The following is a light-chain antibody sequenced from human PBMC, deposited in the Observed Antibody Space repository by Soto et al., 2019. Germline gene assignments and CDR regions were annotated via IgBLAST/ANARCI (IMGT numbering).Light chain of an antibody. CDR1: QSVSSIY. CDR2: GAS. J-gene: IGKJ5*01. CDR3: QQYNSWPPIT. Sequence: EIVLTQSPGTLSLSPGERATLSCRASQSVSSIYFAWYQQKRGQAPRLLIYGASTRATGIPDRFSGSGSGTEFTLTISSLQSDDFAVYYCQQYNSWPPITFGQGTRLEIK. V-gene: IGKV3-15*01.